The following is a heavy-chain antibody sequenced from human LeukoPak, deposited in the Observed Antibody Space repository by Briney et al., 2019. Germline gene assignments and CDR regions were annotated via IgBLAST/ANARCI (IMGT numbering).Heavy chain of an antibody. Sequence: GGSLRLSCAASEFIFSNYGMNWVRQAPGKGLEWVSAISGSGGGTYYADSVKGRFTISRDNSKNALYLQMNSLRAEDAAVYYCAKRSVASGSGFDYWGQGTLVTVSS. D-gene: IGHD1-26*01. CDR2: ISGSGGGT. V-gene: IGHV3-23*01. CDR3: AKRSVASGSGFDY. J-gene: IGHJ4*02. CDR1: EFIFSNYG.